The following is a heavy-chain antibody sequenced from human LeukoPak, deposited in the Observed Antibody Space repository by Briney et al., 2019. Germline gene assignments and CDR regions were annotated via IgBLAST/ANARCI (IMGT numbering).Heavy chain of an antibody. CDR2: IYPGDSDT. CDR3: ARHLGSGWSPYYFDY. J-gene: IGHJ4*02. V-gene: IGHV5-51*01. Sequence: GESLKISCKGSGYSFTSYWIGWVRQMPGKGLEWMGIIYPGDSDTRYSPSFQGQVTISADKSISTAYLQWSSLKASDTAMYYSARHLGSGWSPYYFDYWGQGTLVTVSS. D-gene: IGHD6-19*01. CDR1: GYSFTSYW.